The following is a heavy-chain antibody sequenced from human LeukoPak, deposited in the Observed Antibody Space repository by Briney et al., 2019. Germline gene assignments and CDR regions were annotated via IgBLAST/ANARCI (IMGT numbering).Heavy chain of an antibody. CDR3: ARGDSNYVDYYYYMDV. D-gene: IGHD4-11*01. CDR2: ISPSGTDI. V-gene: IGHV3-11*04. J-gene: IGHJ6*03. Sequence: GGSLRLSRAVSGFTFTDTYMTWIRQAPGKGLESLSYISPSGTDISYADSVKGRFTISRDNAKNSLYLQMNSLRAEDTAVYYCARGDSNYVDYYYYMDVWGKGTTVTISS. CDR1: GFTFTDTY.